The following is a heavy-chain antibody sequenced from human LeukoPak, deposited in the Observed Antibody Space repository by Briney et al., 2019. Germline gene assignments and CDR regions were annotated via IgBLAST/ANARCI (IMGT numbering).Heavy chain of an antibody. V-gene: IGHV3-30*02. CDR2: IWYDGSII. D-gene: IGHD4-11*01. J-gene: IGHJ3*01. CDR1: GFMFSNYG. Sequence: PGGSLRLSCVVSGFMFSNYGMHWVRQAPGKGLEWVAFIWYDGSIIYYGDSVRGRFTISRDDSKNTLYLQMNSLRPEDTAIYYCAKGSYREDLWGQGTMVTVS. CDR3: AKGSYREDL.